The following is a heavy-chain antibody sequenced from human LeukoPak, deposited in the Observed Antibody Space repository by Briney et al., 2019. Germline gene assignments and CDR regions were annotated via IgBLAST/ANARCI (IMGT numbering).Heavy chain of an antibody. CDR2: INSDGSSS. D-gene: IGHD2-21*01. Sequence: GGSLRLSCVISGLPFNSFWMHWVRQAPGEGLVWVSRINSDGSSSAYADSVEGRFTISRNDAKNVLYLHMNSLRADDTAVYYCAICFSGCDYWGQGTLATVSS. J-gene: IGHJ4*02. CDR1: GLPFNSFW. CDR3: AICFSGCDY. V-gene: IGHV3-74*01.